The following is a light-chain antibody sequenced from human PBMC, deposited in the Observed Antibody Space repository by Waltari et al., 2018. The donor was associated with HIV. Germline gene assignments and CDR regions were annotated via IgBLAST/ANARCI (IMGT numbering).Light chain of an antibody. CDR1: QNLGTS. CDR3: QQYETYYT. CDR2: QAS. J-gene: IGKJ2*01. Sequence: DIRLTQTPSTLSAAVRDTVTITCRASQNLGTSLAWYQQKPGKAPTLLIYQASTLQNGVSSRFSGSGSGTEFTLTITSLQRDDFASYFCQQYETYYTFGQGSRLE. V-gene: IGKV1-5*03.